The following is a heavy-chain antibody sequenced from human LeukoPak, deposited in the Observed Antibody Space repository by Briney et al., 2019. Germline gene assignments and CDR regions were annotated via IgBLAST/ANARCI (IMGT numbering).Heavy chain of an antibody. CDR3: ARVSPVVAVPPDW. CDR2: ISAYNGNT. Sequence: ASVKVSCKASGYTFSGYYMHWVRQAPGQGLEWMGWISAYNGNTNYAQKLQGRVTMTTDTSTSTAYMELRSLRSDDTAVYYCARVSPVVAVPPDWWGQGTLVTVSS. J-gene: IGHJ4*02. CDR1: GYTFSGYY. V-gene: IGHV1-18*04. D-gene: IGHD2-2*01.